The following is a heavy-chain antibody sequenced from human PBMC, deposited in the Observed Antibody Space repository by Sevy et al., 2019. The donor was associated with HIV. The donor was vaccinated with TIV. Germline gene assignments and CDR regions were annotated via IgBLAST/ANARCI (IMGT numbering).Heavy chain of an antibody. CDR2: ISHDGRNNK. CDR1: GFTFSYSG. Sequence: GGSLRLSCTTSGFTFSYSGMHWVRQAPGKGLEWVAVISHDGRNNKYNADSVKGRFTISRDNSKNTLYLQMNSLRAEDTAIYYCARDRGEILSSAFNYWGQGTLVTVSS. V-gene: IGHV3-30*12. D-gene: IGHD3-10*01. J-gene: IGHJ4*02. CDR3: ARDRGEILSSAFNY.